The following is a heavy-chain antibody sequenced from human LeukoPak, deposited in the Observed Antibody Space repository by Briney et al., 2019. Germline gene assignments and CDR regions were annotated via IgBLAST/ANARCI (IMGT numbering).Heavy chain of an antibody. CDR3: STARNYGILSGFYTAYDI. Sequence: ASVKVSCKASGYTFIGYYVHWVRQAPGQGLDWMGWINSKSGGTNYAQKFQGRVAMTRDTSISTAYMELSGLRSDDTAVYYCSTARNYGILSGFYTAYDIWGQGTMVTVSS. J-gene: IGHJ3*02. D-gene: IGHD3-9*01. CDR1: GYTFIGYY. V-gene: IGHV1-2*02. CDR2: INSKSGGT.